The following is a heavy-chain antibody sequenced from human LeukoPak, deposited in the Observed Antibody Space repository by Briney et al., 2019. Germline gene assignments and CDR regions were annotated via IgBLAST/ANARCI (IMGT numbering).Heavy chain of an antibody. Sequence: PGGSLGLSCAASGFTFSSYWMSWVRQAPGKGLEWVANIKQDGSEKYYVDSVKGRFTISRDNAKNSLYLQMNSLRAEDTAVYYCARGGMVRGVTQSYYYYGMDVWGQGTTVTVSS. CDR2: IKQDGSEK. D-gene: IGHD3-10*01. CDR1: GFTFSSYW. V-gene: IGHV3-7*01. CDR3: ARGGMVRGVTQSYYYYGMDV. J-gene: IGHJ6*02.